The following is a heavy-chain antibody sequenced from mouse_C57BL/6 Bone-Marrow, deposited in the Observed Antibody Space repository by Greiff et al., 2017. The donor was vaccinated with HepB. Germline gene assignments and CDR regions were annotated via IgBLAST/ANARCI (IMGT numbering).Heavy chain of an antibody. Sequence: EVQLVESGGGLVKPGGSLKLSCAASGFTFSSYAMSWVRQTPEKRLEWVATISDGGSYTYYPDNVKGRFTISRDNAKNNLYLQMSHLKSEDTAMYYCARDLYYGNSFDYWGQGTTLTVSS. CDR1: GFTFSSYA. D-gene: IGHD2-1*01. V-gene: IGHV5-4*01. CDR2: ISDGGSYT. CDR3: ARDLYYGNSFDY. J-gene: IGHJ2*01.